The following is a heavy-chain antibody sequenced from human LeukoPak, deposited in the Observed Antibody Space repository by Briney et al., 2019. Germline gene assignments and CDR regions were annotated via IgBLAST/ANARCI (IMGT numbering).Heavy chain of an antibody. Sequence: GGSLRLSCAGSGFTFSSYEMNWVRQAPGKGLEWVSYISSSSSTIYYADSVKGRFTISRDNAKNSLYLQMNSLGVEDTAVYYCARPKCSGSSCYSLSWGQGTLVTVSS. CDR1: GFTFSSYE. CDR3: ARPKCSGSSCYSLS. V-gene: IGHV3-48*01. D-gene: IGHD2-15*01. CDR2: ISSSSSTI. J-gene: IGHJ4*02.